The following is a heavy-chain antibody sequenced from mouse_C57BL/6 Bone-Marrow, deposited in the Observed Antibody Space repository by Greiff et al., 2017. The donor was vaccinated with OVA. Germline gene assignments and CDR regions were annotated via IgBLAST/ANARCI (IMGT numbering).Heavy chain of an antibody. CDR1: GYTFTSYG. Sequence: VQLQQSGAELARPGASVKLSCKASGYTFTSYGISWVKQRTGQGLEWIGEIYPRSGNTYYNEKFKGKATLTADKSSSTAYMELRSLTSEDSAVYFCARLGTTVVPWYFDVWGTGTTVTVSS. CDR2: IYPRSGNT. V-gene: IGHV1-81*01. J-gene: IGHJ1*03. CDR3: ARLGTTVVPWYFDV. D-gene: IGHD1-1*01.